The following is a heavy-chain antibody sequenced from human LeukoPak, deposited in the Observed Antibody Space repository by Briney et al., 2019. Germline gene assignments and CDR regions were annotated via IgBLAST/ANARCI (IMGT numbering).Heavy chain of an antibody. CDR3: ARDRGTSGYLP. V-gene: IGHV3-48*02. CDR2: ISTSSNTI. D-gene: IGHD3-22*01. Sequence: PGGSLRLSCAASGFTLSNYAMHWVRQAPGKGLEWVSYISTSSNTIHYADSVKGRFTISRDNVKNSLYLQMSSLRDEDTAVYYCARDRGTSGYLPWGQGTLVTVSS. CDR1: GFTLSNYA. J-gene: IGHJ5*02.